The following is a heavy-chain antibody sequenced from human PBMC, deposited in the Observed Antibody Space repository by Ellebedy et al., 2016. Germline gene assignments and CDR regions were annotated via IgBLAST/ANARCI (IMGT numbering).Heavy chain of an antibody. Sequence: GESLKISXAASGFTFSSYAMSWVRQAPGKGLEWVSAISGSGGSTYYADSVKGRFTISRDNSKNTLYLQMNSLRAEDTAVYYCARSTPLGYCTNGVCLPPHVYGMDVWGQGTTVTVSS. J-gene: IGHJ6*02. V-gene: IGHV3-23*01. D-gene: IGHD2-8*01. CDR2: ISGSGGST. CDR1: GFTFSSYA. CDR3: ARSTPLGYCTNGVCLPPHVYGMDV.